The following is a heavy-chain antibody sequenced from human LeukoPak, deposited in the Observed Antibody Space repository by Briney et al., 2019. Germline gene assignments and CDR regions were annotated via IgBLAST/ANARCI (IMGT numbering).Heavy chain of an antibody. J-gene: IGHJ4*02. D-gene: IGHD6-19*01. Sequence: SETLSLTCTVSGGSISSYYWSWIRQPAGKGLEWIGRIYTSGSTNYNPSLKSRDTMSVDTSKNQFSLKLSSVTAADTAVYYCARVQYSSGRALMYYFDFWGQGTLVTVSS. CDR1: GGSISSYY. CDR3: ARVQYSSGRALMYYFDF. V-gene: IGHV4-4*07. CDR2: IYTSGST.